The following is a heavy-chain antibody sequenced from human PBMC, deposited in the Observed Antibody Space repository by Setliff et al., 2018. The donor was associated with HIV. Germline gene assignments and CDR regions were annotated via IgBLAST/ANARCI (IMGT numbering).Heavy chain of an antibody. Sequence: GGSLRLSCAASGFTFSNAWMNWVRQAPGKGLEWVSYISSSSSTIYYADSVKGRFTISRDNAKNSLYLQMNSLRAEDTAVYYCASGDYFNCWGQGTLVTVSS. CDR3: ASGDYFNC. CDR2: ISSSSSTI. J-gene: IGHJ4*02. CDR1: GFTFSNAW. D-gene: IGHD3-10*01. V-gene: IGHV3-48*04.